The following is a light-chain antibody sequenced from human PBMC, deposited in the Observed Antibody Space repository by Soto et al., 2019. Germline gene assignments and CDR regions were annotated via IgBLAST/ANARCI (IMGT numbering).Light chain of an antibody. Sequence: QSVLTQPPSVSGAPGQRVTISCTGRSSNIGAGYDVHWYLQLPGTAPKLLIYANSNRPSGVPDRFSGSKSGTSASLAITGLQAEEEADYYCQSYDTSLSVVFGGGTKLTVL. V-gene: IGLV1-40*01. CDR3: QSYDTSLSVV. CDR2: ANS. CDR1: SSNIGAGYD. J-gene: IGLJ2*01.